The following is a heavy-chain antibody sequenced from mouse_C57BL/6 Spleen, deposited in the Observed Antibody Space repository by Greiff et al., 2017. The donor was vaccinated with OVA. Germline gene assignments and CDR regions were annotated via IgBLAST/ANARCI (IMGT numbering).Heavy chain of an antibody. CDR2: ISSGGDYI. V-gene: IGHV5-9-1*02. Sequence: DVKLVESGAGLVKPGGSLKLSCAASGFTFSSYAMSWVRQTPEKRLEWVAYISSGGDYIYYADTVKGRFTISRDNARNTLYLQMSSLKSEDTAMYYCTRDDFDYWGQGTTLTVSS. J-gene: IGHJ2*01. CDR3: TRDDFDY. CDR1: GFTFSSYA. D-gene: IGHD2-3*01.